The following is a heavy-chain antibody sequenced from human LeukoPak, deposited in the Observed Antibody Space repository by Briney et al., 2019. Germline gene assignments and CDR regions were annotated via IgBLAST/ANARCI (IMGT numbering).Heavy chain of an antibody. J-gene: IGHJ3*01. Sequence: GGSLRLSCAASGFTFSSYGMHWVRQAPGKGLEWVAVIWYDGSNKYYADSVKGRFTISRDNSKNTLYLQMNSLRAEDTAVHYCAKDLLSGELGNWGQGTMVTVSS. CDR2: IWYDGSNK. CDR1: GFTFSSYG. V-gene: IGHV3-33*06. D-gene: IGHD7-27*01. CDR3: AKDLLSGELGN.